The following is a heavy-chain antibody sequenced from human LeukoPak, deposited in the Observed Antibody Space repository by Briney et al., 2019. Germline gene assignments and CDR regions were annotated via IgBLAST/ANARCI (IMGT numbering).Heavy chain of an antibody. J-gene: IGHJ3*02. CDR2: ISGSGGST. D-gene: IGHD3-16*02. Sequence: GGSLRLSCAASGFTFSSYAMSWVRQAPGKGLEWVSAISGSGGSTYYADSVKGRFTTSRDNSKNTLYLQMNSLRAEDTAVYYCAKDRDYVWGSYRPDAFDIWGQGTMVTVSS. CDR1: GFTFSSYA. V-gene: IGHV3-23*01. CDR3: AKDRDYVWGSYRPDAFDI.